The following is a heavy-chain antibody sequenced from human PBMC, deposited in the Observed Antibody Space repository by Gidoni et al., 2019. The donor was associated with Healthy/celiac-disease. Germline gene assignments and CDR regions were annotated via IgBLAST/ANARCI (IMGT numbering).Heavy chain of an antibody. J-gene: IGHJ6*02. V-gene: IGHV3-43*02. Sequence: EVQLVESGGGVVQPGGSLRLSCAASGFTFDDYAMHWVRQAPGKGLEWVSLISGDGGSTYYADSVKGRFTISRDNSKNSLYLQMNSLRTEDTALYYCANTPHYYYYYGMDVWGQGTTVTVSS. CDR2: ISGDGGST. CDR3: ANTPHYYYYYGMDV. CDR1: GFTFDDYA.